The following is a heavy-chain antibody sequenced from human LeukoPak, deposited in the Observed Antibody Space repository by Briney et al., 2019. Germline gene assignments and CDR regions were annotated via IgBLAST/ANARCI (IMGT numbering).Heavy chain of an antibody. CDR2: ISAYNGNT. CDR3: ARVHAAAGTTGNFDY. D-gene: IGHD6-13*01. Sequence: ASVKVSCKASGYTFTSYGISWARQAPGQGLEWMGWISAYNGNTNYAQKLQGRVTMTTDTSTSTAYMELRSLRSDDTAVYYCARVHAAAGTTGNFDYWGQGTLVTVSS. J-gene: IGHJ4*02. V-gene: IGHV1-18*01. CDR1: GYTFTSYG.